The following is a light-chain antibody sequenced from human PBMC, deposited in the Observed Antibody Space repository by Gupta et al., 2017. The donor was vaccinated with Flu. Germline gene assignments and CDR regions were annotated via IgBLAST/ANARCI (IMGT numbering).Light chain of an antibody. CDR1: QSISSH. CDR3: QQDKYLGT. J-gene: IGKJ1*01. V-gene: IGKV1-5*03. CDR2: KAS. Sequence: DIQMTHSPSTLSASVGDRVTITCRASQSISSHLAWYQQKPGKAPKLMIYKASNGEIGVPSGFSGSEYGTEFTRSISSRQHDDFANYYVQQDKYLGTFGRRTKVEIK.